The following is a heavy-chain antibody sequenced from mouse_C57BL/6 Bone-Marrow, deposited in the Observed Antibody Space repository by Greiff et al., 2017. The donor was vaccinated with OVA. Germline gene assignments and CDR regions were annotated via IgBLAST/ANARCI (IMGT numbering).Heavy chain of an antibody. D-gene: IGHD2-5*01. Sequence: QVQLQQSGAELVRPGASVKLSCKASGYTFTDYYINWVKQRPGQGLEWIARIYPGSGNTYYNEKFKGKATLTAEKSSSTAYMQLSSLTSEDSAVYVCARGAYSNWFAYWGQGTLVTVSA. CDR2: IYPGSGNT. CDR1: GYTFTDYY. CDR3: ARGAYSNWFAY. J-gene: IGHJ3*01. V-gene: IGHV1-76*01.